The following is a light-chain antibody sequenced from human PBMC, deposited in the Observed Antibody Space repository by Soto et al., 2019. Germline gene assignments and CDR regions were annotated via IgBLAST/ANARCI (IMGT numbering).Light chain of an antibody. CDR2: GNT. CDR1: SSNIGAHYD. V-gene: IGLV1-40*01. CDR3: QSYDSSLSAYV. J-gene: IGLJ1*01. Sequence: QSELTQPPSVSGAPGQRVTISCTGSSSNIGAHYDVHWYQQLPGKAPKLLIYGNTNRPSGVPDRFSGSKSGTSASLAITGLQAEDEADYYCQSYDSSLSAYVFGTGTKLTVL.